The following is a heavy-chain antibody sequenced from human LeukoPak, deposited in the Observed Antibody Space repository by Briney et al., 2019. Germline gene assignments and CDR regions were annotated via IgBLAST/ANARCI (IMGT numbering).Heavy chain of an antibody. CDR1: GFTFSSHW. V-gene: IGHV3-7*01. D-gene: IGHD2-8*02. J-gene: IGHJ4*02. CDR2: IKQDGSEI. Sequence: HPGGSLRLSCGASGFTFSSHWMTWVRQAPGEGLEFVANIKQDGSEINYADSVKGRFTISRDNAKNSLYLQMNSLRAEDTAVYYCARAPATNEWRCMDYWGQGTLVTVSS. CDR3: ARAPATNEWRCMDY.